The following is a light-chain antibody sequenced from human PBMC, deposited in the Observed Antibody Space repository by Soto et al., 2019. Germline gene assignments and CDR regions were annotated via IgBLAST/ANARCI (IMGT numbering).Light chain of an antibody. Sequence: QAVVTQEPSFSVSPGGTVTLTCALRSGSVSTVYYPSWYQQIPGQPPRALIYSTNARSSGVPDRFSGSILGNKAAPTITGAQADDECDYYCALYMGGGVWVFGGGTKLTVL. CDR3: ALYMGGGVWV. CDR2: STN. J-gene: IGLJ3*02. CDR1: SGSVSTVYY. V-gene: IGLV8-61*01.